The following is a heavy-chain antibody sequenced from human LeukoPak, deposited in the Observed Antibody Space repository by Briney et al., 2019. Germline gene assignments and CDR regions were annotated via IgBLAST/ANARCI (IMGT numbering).Heavy chain of an antibody. D-gene: IGHD1-26*01. CDR3: ARGGSYLSAFDI. CDR1: GFTFSSYA. Sequence: GGSLRLSCAASGFTFSSYAMSWVRQAPGKGLEWVSVIYSGGSTFYADSVKGRFTISRDNSKNTLYLQMNSLRAEDTAVYYCARGGSYLSAFDIWGQGTMVTVSS. J-gene: IGHJ3*02. CDR2: IYSGGST. V-gene: IGHV3-23*03.